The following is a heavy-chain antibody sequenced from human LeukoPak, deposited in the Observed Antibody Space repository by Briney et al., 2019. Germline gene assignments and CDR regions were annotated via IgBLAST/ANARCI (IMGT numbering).Heavy chain of an antibody. CDR1: GFTFSSYS. Sequence: GGSLRLSCAASGFTFSSYSMNWVRQAPGKGLEWVSSISSSSSYICYADSVKGRFTISRDNAKNSLYLQMNSLRAEDTAVYYCARESDYYYDSSGYYYGLSDYYYGMDVWGQGTTVTVSS. CDR2: ISSSSSYI. J-gene: IGHJ6*02. CDR3: ARESDYYYDSSGYYYGLSDYYYGMDV. D-gene: IGHD3-22*01. V-gene: IGHV3-21*01.